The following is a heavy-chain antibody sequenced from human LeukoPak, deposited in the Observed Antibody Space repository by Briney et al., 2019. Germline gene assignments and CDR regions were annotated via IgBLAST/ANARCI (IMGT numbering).Heavy chain of an antibody. V-gene: IGHV4-34*01. CDR2: INHSGST. CDR1: GGSFSGYY. J-gene: IGHJ5*02. D-gene: IGHD3-10*01. CDR3: ASGAGWFGDWFDP. Sequence: PSETLSLTCAVYGGSFSGYYWSWIRQPPGKGLEWIGEINHSGSTNYNPSLKSRVTISVDTSKNQFSLKLSSVTAADTAVYYCASGAGWFGDWFDPWGQGTLVTVSS.